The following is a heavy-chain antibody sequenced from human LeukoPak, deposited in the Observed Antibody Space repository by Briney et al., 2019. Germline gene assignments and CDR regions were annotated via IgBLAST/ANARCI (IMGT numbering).Heavy chain of an antibody. CDR1: GFTFGDYA. V-gene: IGHV3-49*04. CDR3: VRGVATVYQIAYFDY. CDR2: IRSKAYGGTT. D-gene: IGHD3-9*01. Sequence: PGRSLRLSCTASGFTFGDYAMSWVRQAPGKGLEWVGFIRSKAYGGTTEYAASVKGRFTISRDDSKSIAYLQMNSLRAEGTAVYFCVRGVATVYQIAYFDYWGQGTLVTVSS. J-gene: IGHJ4*02.